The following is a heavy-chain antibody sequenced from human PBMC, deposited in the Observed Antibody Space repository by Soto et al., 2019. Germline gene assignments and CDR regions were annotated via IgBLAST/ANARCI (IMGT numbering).Heavy chain of an antibody. J-gene: IGHJ3*02. Sequence: PSETLSFTCTVSGGSVSSENYYWSWIRHRPGKGLEWIGYISSSGNPFYKPSLNSRLSISLDTSKNQFSLKLNSVTDADAALYYCARGVEPITLVVTAFDIWGQGTVVTVSS. CDR1: GGSVSSENYY. CDR2: ISSSGNP. CDR3: ARGVEPITLVVTAFDI. V-gene: IGHV4-31*03. D-gene: IGHD3-22*01.